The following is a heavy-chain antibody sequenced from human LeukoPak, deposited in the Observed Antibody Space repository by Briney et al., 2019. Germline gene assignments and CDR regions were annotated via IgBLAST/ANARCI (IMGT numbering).Heavy chain of an antibody. CDR1: GFTFSHFW. Sequence: PGGSLRLSCAASGFTFSHFWMSWVRQAPGKGLEWVAVISYDGSNKYYADSVKGRFTISRDNSKNTLYLQMNSLRAEDTAVYYCARDGSGTSAPRYYYGMDVWGQGTTVTVSS. CDR2: ISYDGSNK. J-gene: IGHJ6*02. D-gene: IGHD1-26*01. CDR3: ARDGSGTSAPRYYYGMDV. V-gene: IGHV3-30-3*01.